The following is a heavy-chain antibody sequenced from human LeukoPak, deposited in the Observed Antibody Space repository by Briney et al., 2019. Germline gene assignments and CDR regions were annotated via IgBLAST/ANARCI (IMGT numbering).Heavy chain of an antibody. D-gene: IGHD5-18*01. V-gene: IGHV4-31*03. Sequence: PSQTLSLTCTVSGGSISSGGYYWSWIRQHPGKGLEWIGYIYYSGSTYYNPSLKSRVTISVDTSKNQFSLKLSSVTAAAPAVYYXARIRGYRATNWFDPWGQGTLVTVSS. CDR3: ARIRGYRATNWFDP. J-gene: IGHJ5*02. CDR1: GGSISSGGYY. CDR2: IYYSGST.